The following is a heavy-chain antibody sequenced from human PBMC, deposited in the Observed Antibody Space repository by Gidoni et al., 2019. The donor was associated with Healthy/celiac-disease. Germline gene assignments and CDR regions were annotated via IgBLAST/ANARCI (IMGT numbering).Heavy chain of an antibody. V-gene: IGHV3-11*06. CDR3: ARDRYFDWLLYPSQSDY. D-gene: IGHD3-9*01. J-gene: IGHJ4*02. CDR1: GFTFSDYY. CDR2: ISSSSSYT. Sequence: QVQLVESGGGLVKPGGSLRLSCAASGFTFSDYYMSWIRQAPGKGLEWVSYISSSSSYTNYADSVKGRFTISRDNAKNSLYLQMNSLRAEDTAVYYCARDRYFDWLLYPSQSDYWGQGTLVTVSS.